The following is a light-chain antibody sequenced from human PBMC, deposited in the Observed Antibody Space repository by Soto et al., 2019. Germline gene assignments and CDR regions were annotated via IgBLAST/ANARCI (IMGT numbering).Light chain of an antibody. CDR1: SSDVGGYNY. J-gene: IGLJ2*01. CDR2: GAS. Sequence: QSALTQPASVSGSPGQSITISCTGTSSDVGGYNYVSWYQQHPGKAPTLMSSGASNRPFGVSDRVSGSKSGNTASLTISGLQAEGEADYYCSSYTSSSTLVFGGGTKLTVL. V-gene: IGLV2-14*01. CDR3: SSYTSSSTLV.